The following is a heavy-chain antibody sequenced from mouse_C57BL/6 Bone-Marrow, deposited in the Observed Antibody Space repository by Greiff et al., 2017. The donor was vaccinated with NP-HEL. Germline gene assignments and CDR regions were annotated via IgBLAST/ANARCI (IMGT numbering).Heavy chain of an antibody. CDR1: GYTFTSYG. D-gene: IGHD1-1*01. V-gene: IGHV1-81*01. Sequence: QVQLKQSGAELARPGASVKLSCKASGYTFTSYGISWVKQRTGQGLEWIGEIYPRSGNTYYNEKFKGKATLTADKSSSTAYMELRSLTSEDSAVYFCAQSGTTDYYAMDYWGQGTSVTVSS. CDR3: AQSGTTDYYAMDY. J-gene: IGHJ4*01. CDR2: IYPRSGNT.